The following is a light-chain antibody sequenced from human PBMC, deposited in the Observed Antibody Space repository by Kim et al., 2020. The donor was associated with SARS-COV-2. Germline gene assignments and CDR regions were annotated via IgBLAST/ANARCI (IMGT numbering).Light chain of an antibody. V-gene: IGKV3-20*01. CDR1: QSISSNF. CDR3: QQYGNSPPWT. Sequence: PGERATLSCRASQSISSNFLAWYQQKPGKAPRLLIYGASSRATGIPDRFSGSGSGTDFTLTISRLEPEDSAVYYCQQYGNSPPWTFGQGTKVDIK. CDR2: GAS. J-gene: IGKJ1*01.